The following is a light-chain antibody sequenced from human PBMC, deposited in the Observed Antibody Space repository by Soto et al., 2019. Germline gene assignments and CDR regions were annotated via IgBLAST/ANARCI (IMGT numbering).Light chain of an antibody. J-gene: IGKJ2*01. CDR2: GAS. Sequence: EIVMTQSPATLSVFPGERATLSCRASQSVSTNLAWYQQKTGQAPRLLIYGASARATGIPARFSGSGSGTEFTLTISSLQSEDFAVYYCHQYNNWPLYTFGQGTKLEIK. CDR1: QSVSTN. CDR3: HQYNNWPLYT. V-gene: IGKV3-15*01.